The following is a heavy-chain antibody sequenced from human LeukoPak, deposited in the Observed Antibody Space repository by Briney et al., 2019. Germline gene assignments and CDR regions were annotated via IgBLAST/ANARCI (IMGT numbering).Heavy chain of an antibody. J-gene: IGHJ4*02. CDR3: ARSYSSSWFDY. D-gene: IGHD6-13*01. V-gene: IGHV4-34*01. CDR1: GGSFSGYY. CDR2: INHSGST. Sequence: SETLPLTCAVYGGSFSGYYWSWIRQPPGKGLEWIGEINHSGSTNYNPSLKSRVTISVDTSKNQFSLKLSSVTAADTAVYYCARSYSSSWFDYWGQGTLVTVSS.